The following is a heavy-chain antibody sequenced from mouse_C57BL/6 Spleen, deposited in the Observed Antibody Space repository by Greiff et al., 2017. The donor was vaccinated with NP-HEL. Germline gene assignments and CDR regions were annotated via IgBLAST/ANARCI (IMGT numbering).Heavy chain of an antibody. CDR2: ISSGGSYT. V-gene: IGHV5-6*02. D-gene: IGHD2-4*01. Sequence: DVKLVESGGDLVKPGGSLKLSCAASGFTFSSYGMSWVRQTPDKRLEWVATISSGGSYTYYTDSVKGRFTISRDNAKNTLYLQMSSLKSEDTAMYYCASDYGGVWFAYWGQGTLVTVSA. CDR3: ASDYGGVWFAY. J-gene: IGHJ3*01. CDR1: GFTFSSYG.